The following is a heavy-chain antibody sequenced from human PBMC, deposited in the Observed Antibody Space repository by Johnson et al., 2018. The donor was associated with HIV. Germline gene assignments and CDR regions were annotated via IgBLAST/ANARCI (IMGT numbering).Heavy chain of an antibody. CDR1: GFTFSSYW. D-gene: IGHD6-13*01. CDR2: IRYDGSNK. CDR3: AKVIGAAGLDAFDI. J-gene: IGHJ3*02. Sequence: QVQLVESGGGVVRPGGSLRLSCAASGFTFSSYWMHWVRQAPGKGLEWVAFIRYDGSNKYYADSVKGRFTISRDNSKNTLYLQMNSLRAEDTAVYYCAKVIGAAGLDAFDIWGQGTMVTVSS. V-gene: IGHV3-30*02.